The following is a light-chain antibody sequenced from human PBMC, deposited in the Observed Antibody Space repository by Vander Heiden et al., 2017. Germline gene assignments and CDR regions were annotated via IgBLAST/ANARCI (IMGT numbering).Light chain of an antibody. V-gene: IGLV3-10*01. Sequence: SYELTQPPSVSVSPGQTARITCSGDALPKKYVYWYQQKSGQAPVLVILADSKRPSGIPERLSGSSSGTTATLSISGAQFEDEADYYCFATGVFGGGTKLSVL. CDR2: ADS. J-gene: IGLJ3*02. CDR1: ALPKKY. CDR3: FATGV.